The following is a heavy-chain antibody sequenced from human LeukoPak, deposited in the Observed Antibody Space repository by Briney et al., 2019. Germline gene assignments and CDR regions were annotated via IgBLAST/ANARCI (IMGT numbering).Heavy chain of an antibody. Sequence: GGSLRLSCAASGFTFNRNALSWVRQAPGKGLEWVSSISSSSSYIYYADPVKGRFTISRDNAKNSLYLQMNSLRAEDTAVYYCARDRIVGAIGNFDYWGQGTLVTVSS. CDR2: ISSSSSYI. D-gene: IGHD1-26*01. V-gene: IGHV3-21*01. J-gene: IGHJ4*02. CDR3: ARDRIVGAIGNFDY. CDR1: GFTFNRNA.